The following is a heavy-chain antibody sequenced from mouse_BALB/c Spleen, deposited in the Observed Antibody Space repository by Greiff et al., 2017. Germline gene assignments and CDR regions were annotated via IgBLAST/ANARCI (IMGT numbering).Heavy chain of an antibody. CDR1: GYTFTSYW. CDR3: ARDRYGFDY. V-gene: IGHV1-7*01. CDR2: INPSTGYT. J-gene: IGHJ2*01. Sequence: VQLQQSGAELAKPGASVKMSCKASGYTFTSYWMHWVKQRPGQGLEWIGYINPSTGYTEYNQKFKDKATLTADKSSSTAYMQLSSLTSEDSAVYYCARDRYGFDYWGQGTTLTVSS. D-gene: IGHD2-14*01.